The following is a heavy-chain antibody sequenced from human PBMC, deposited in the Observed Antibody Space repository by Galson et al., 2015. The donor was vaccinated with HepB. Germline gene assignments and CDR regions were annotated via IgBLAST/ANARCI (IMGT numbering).Heavy chain of an antibody. Sequence: SLRLSCAASGFTFSSYGMHWVRQAPGKGLEWVAVIWYDGSNKYYADSVKGRFTISRDNSKNTLYLQMNSLKTEDTAVYYCTRDLVPLGYYYGMDVWGQGTTVTVSS. J-gene: IGHJ6*02. CDR3: TRDLVPLGYYYGMDV. V-gene: IGHV3-33*01. CDR1: GFTFSSYG. D-gene: IGHD3-16*01. CDR2: IWYDGSNK.